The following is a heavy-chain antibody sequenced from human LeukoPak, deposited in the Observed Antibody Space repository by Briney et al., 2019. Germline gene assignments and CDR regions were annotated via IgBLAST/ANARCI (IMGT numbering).Heavy chain of an antibody. CDR2: ISAYNGNT. J-gene: IGHJ4*02. D-gene: IGHD3-3*01. V-gene: IGHV1-18*01. Sequence: ASEKVSCKASGYTFTSYGISWVRQAPGQGLEWMGWISAYNGNTNYAQKLQGRVTMTTDTSTSTAYMELRSLRSDDTAVYYCARGSDFWSGYYTPYYFDYWGQGTLVTVSS. CDR1: GYTFTSYG. CDR3: ARGSDFWSGYYTPYYFDY.